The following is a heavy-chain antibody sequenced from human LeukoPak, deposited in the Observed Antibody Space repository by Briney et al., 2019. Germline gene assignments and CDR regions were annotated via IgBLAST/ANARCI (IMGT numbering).Heavy chain of an antibody. CDR3: ARDPGLLGTYYYYGMDV. D-gene: IGHD1-26*01. Sequence: SQTLSLTCAISGDSVSSNSAAWNWIRQSPSRGLEWLGRIYYRSKWYNDYAVSVKSRITINPDTSKNQFSLQLNSVTPEDTAVYYCARDPGLLGTYYYYGMDVWGQGTTVTVSS. J-gene: IGHJ6*02. CDR1: GDSVSSNSAA. CDR2: IYYRSKWYN. V-gene: IGHV6-1*01.